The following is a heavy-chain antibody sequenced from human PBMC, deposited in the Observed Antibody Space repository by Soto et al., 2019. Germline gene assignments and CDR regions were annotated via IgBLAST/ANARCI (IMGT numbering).Heavy chain of an antibody. J-gene: IGHJ4*02. CDR3: AGDRSNSPDYFDY. Sequence: QVQLLESGPGLVKPSQTLSLTCTVSGGSISSDDYYWSWIRQPPGKGLEWIGYIYYSGRTNYNPSLESRLTISIDTSKHQFSLRLSYVSAADTAVYYCAGDRSNSPDYFDYWGQGTLVTVSS. V-gene: IGHV4-30-4*01. CDR1: GGSISSDDYY. D-gene: IGHD2-15*01. CDR2: IYYSGRT.